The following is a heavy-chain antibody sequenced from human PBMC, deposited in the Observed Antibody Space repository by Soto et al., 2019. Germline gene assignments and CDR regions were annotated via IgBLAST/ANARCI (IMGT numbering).Heavy chain of an antibody. J-gene: IGHJ4*02. CDR1: GFTFSTYG. CDR2: IWSDGSHE. Sequence: QVQLVESGGGVVQPGRSLRLSCAASGFTFSTYGFHWVRQAPGKGLEWVGVIWSDGSHEYYGDSVMGRFTISRDNSKNTLYLQMNRLRAEDTAVYYCARDGSARYTFDYWGQGTLDYWGQGALVTVSS. CDR3: ARDGSARYTFDYWGQGTLDY. D-gene: IGHD3-16*02. V-gene: IGHV3-33*01.